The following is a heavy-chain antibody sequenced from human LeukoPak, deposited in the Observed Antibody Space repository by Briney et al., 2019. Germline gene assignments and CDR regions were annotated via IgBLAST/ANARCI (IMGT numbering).Heavy chain of an antibody. CDR3: AAPRGYDSSGYYYDGNWFDP. Sequence: SETLSLTCAVSGYSISSGYYWGWIRQPPGKGLEWIGSIYHSGSTYYNPSLKSRVTISVDTSKNQFSLKMSSVTAAGTAVYYCAAPRGYDSSGYYYDGNWFDPWGQGTLVTVSS. CDR1: GYSISSGYY. CDR2: IYHSGST. J-gene: IGHJ5*02. D-gene: IGHD3-22*01. V-gene: IGHV4-38-2*01.